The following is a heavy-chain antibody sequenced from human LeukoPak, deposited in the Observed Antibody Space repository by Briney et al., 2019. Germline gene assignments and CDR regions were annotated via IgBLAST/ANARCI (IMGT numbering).Heavy chain of an antibody. CDR3: ARVVGNYFDY. CDR1: GGFVSSGSYY. Sequence: PSETLSLTCTVSGGFVSSGSYYWSWIRQPPGKGLDWIGYIYFSGSTNYNPSLKSRVTISLNTSKNQFSLRLSSVTAADAAVYYCARVVGNYFDYWGQGTLVTVSS. J-gene: IGHJ4*02. V-gene: IGHV4-61*01. CDR2: IYFSGST. D-gene: IGHD2-15*01.